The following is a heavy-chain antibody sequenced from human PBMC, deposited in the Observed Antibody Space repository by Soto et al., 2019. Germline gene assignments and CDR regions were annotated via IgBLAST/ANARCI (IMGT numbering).Heavy chain of an antibody. CDR1: AGTFDSYT. Sequence: QVQLVQSGAEVKKPGSSVKVSCSASAGTFDSYTISWVRQVPGQGLEWMGRIIHMLRMANFAQNFQGRVTMNADESTSTAYMVLSSLRSEDTAVYVCATNYGSGSTHFDHWGQGNPVTVTS. D-gene: IGHD3-10*01. CDR3: ATNYGSGSTHFDH. CDR2: IIHMLRMA. J-gene: IGHJ4*02. V-gene: IGHV1-69*02.